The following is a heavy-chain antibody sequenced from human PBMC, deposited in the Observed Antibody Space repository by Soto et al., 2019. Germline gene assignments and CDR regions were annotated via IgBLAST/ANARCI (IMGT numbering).Heavy chain of an antibody. CDR1: GYTFTSYD. D-gene: IGHD2-2*01. J-gene: IGHJ6*03. CDR2: MNPNSGNT. CDR3: ARGLGSAAILARYYYYYMDV. Sequence: GASVKVSCKASGYTFTSYDINWVRQATGQGLEWMGWMNPNSGNTGYAQKFQGRVTMTRNTSISTAYMELSSLRSEDTAVYYCARGLGSAAILARYYYYYMDVWGKGPRSPSP. V-gene: IGHV1-8*01.